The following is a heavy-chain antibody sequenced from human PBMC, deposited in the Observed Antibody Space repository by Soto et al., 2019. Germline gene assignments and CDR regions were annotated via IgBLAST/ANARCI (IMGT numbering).Heavy chain of an antibody. D-gene: IGHD3-22*01. J-gene: IGHJ4*02. CDR1: GFTFSSYW. V-gene: IGHV3-23*01. CDR3: AKEADISGYYTDY. CDR2: ISGSGGST. Sequence: GSLRLSCAASGFTFSSYWMHWVRQAPGKGLEWVSVISGSGGSTHYADSVKGRSTISRDNSKNTLHLQVNSLRGEDTAVYYCAKEADISGYYTDYWGQGTQVTVSS.